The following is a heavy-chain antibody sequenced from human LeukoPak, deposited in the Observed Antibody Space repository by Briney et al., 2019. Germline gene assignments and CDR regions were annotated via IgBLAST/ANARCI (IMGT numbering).Heavy chain of an antibody. V-gene: IGHV3-21*01. Sequence: PGGSLRLSCAASGFTFSSYSMNWVRQAPGKGLEWVSSISSSSSYIYYADSVKGRFTISRDNAKNSLYLQMNSLRAEDTAVYYCARSGGSKGDAFDIWGQGTMVTVSS. J-gene: IGHJ3*02. D-gene: IGHD2-15*01. CDR1: GFTFSSYS. CDR2: ISSSSSYI. CDR3: ARSGGSKGDAFDI.